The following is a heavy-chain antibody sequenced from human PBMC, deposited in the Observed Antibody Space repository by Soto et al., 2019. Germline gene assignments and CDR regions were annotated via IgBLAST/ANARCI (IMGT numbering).Heavy chain of an antibody. CDR2: IYYSGST. J-gene: IGHJ4*02. CDR3: ARQYYDYVSVDY. D-gene: IGHD3-16*01. CDR1: GGSISSSGYY. Sequence: SETLSLTCTVSGGSISSSGYYWGWIRQPPGKGLEWIGSIYYSGSTYYNPSLKSRVTISVDTSKNQFSLKLSSVTAADTAVYYCARQYYDYVSVDYWGQGTLVTVSS. V-gene: IGHV4-39*01.